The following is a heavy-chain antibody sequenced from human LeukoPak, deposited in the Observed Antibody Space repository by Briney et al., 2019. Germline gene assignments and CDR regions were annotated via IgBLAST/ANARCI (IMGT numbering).Heavy chain of an antibody. J-gene: IGHJ4*02. CDR1: GYSFTSYS. CDR2: IYPGDSDT. D-gene: IGHD4-17*01. V-gene: IGHV5-51*01. CDR3: ARSAWDTVSPFDY. Sequence: GESLKISCKGSGYSFTSYSIGWVRQMPGKGLEWMGIIYPGDSDTRYSPSFQGQVTISADKSISTAYLQWSSLKASDAAMYYCARSAWDTVSPFDYWGQGTLVTVSS.